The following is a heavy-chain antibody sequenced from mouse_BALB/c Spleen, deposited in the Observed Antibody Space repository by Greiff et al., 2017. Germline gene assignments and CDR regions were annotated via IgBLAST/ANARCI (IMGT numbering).Heavy chain of an antibody. CDR2: ISYSGST. CDR3: ARSNYGNYVPFAY. V-gene: IGHV3-2*02. J-gene: IGHJ3*01. CDR1: GYSITSDYA. D-gene: IGHD2-1*01. Sequence: EVKLVESGPGLVKPSQSLSLTCTVTGYSITSDYAWNWIRQFPGNKLEWMGYISYSGSTSYNPSLKSRISITRDTSKNQFFLQLNSVTTEDTATYYCARSNYGNYVPFAYWGQGTLVTVSA.